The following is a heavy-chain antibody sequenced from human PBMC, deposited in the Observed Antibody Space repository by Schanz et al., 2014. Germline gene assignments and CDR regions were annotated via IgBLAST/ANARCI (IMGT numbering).Heavy chain of an antibody. CDR2: ISGGGGTT. V-gene: IGHV3-23*01. CDR1: GFNFSDYA. CDR3: AKNQYDDVDLSSFYFDF. J-gene: IGHJ4*02. Sequence: EVHLLASGGGLVPPGGSLRLSCAASGFNFSDYAMCWVRQAPGKGLEWVSAISGGGGTTYYTDSVKGRFTISRDNSKSTLYLQMNSLRPEDTAIYYCAKNQYDDVDLSSFYFDFWGQGTLVTVSS. D-gene: IGHD3-10*02.